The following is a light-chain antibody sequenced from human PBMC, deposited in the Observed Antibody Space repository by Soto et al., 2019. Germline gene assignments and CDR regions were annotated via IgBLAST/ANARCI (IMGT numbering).Light chain of an antibody. CDR3: SSYTSSSTLYV. Sequence: QSALTQPASVSGSPRQSITISCTGASSDVGGYTYVSWYQQHPGKAPKLMIYEVNNRPSGVSHRFSGSKSGNTASLTISGLQAEDEADYYCSSYTSSSTLYVFGTWTKVTVL. CDR2: EVN. J-gene: IGLJ1*01. V-gene: IGLV2-14*01. CDR1: SSDVGGYTY.